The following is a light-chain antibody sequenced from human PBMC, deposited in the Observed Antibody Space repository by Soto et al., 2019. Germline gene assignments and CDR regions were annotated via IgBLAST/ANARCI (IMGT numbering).Light chain of an antibody. CDR2: EVS. V-gene: IGLV2-8*01. CDR1: SSDVGGYNS. Sequence: QSALTQPPSASGSPGQSVTISCTGTSSDVGGYNSVSWYQQHPGKAPKLMIYEVSKRPSGVPDRFSGSKSGNTASLTVSGLQAEYEDDYFCHSYSVSGGVFGGGSKLTVL. J-gene: IGLJ2*01. CDR3: HSYSVSGGV.